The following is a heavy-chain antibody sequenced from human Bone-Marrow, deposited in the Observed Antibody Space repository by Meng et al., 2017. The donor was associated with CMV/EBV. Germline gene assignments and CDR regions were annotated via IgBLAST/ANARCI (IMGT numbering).Heavy chain of an antibody. D-gene: IGHD2-15*01. CDR1: SNW. Sequence: SNWWSWVRQPPGKGLEWIGYIYYSGSTNYNPSLKSRVTISVDTSKNQFSLKLSSVTAADTAVYYCARDSAATQTQNYYYYGMDVWGQGTTVTVSS. J-gene: IGHJ6*02. CDR3: ARDSAATQTQNYYYYGMDV. V-gene: IGHV4-59*01. CDR2: IYYSGST.